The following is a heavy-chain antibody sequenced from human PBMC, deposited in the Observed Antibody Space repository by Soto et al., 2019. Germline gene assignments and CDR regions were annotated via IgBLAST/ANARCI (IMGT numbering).Heavy chain of an antibody. CDR3: ARDTPFDP. Sequence: SETLSLTCTVSGGSISSYYWSWIRQPPGKGLEWIGYIYYSGSTNYNPSLRSRVTISVDTSKNQFSLKLSSVTAADTAVYYCARDTPFDPWGQGTLVTSPQ. CDR2: IYYSGST. CDR1: GGSISSYY. V-gene: IGHV4-59*01. J-gene: IGHJ5*02.